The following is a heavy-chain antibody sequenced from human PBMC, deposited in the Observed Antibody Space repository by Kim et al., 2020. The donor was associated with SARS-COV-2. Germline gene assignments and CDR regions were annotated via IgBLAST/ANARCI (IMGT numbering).Heavy chain of an antibody. CDR3: AKDRTYGSGTFDA. V-gene: IGHV3-9*01. J-gene: IGHJ3*01. D-gene: IGHD3-10*01. CDR2: ISWNSVNI. CDR1: GFTFDDYA. Sequence: GGSLRLSCAPSGFTFDDYAMHWVRQAPGKGLEWVSSISWNSVNIEYVDSVRGRFSISRDNAKNALFLQINSLRVEDTALYYCAKDRTYGSGTFDAWGRGTLVTVSA.